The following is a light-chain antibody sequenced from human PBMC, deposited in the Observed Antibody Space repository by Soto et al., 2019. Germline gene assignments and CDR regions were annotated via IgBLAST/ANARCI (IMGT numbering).Light chain of an antibody. CDR2: EGS. V-gene: IGLV2-23*03. CDR3: CSYAPTSTFSWV. J-gene: IGLJ3*02. Sequence: QSALTQPASVSGSPGQSITISCTGTSSDVGTYNLVSWYQQHPGKAPKLMIYEGSQRPSGVSNRFSGSKSGNTASLTISGLQAEDEADYYCCSYAPTSTFSWVFGEGTKLTVL. CDR1: SSDVGTYNL.